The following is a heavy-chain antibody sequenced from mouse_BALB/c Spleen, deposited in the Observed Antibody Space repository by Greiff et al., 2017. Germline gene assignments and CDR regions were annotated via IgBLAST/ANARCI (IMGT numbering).Heavy chain of an antibody. J-gene: IGHJ3*01. CDR3: ARTYYGNLAWFAY. V-gene: IGHV2-9*02. CDR2: IWAGGST. CDR1: GFSLTSYG. Sequence: QVHVKQSGPGLVAPSQCLSITCTVSGFSLTSYGVHWVRQPPGKGLEWLGVIWAGGSTNYNSALMSRLSISKDNSKSQVFLKMNSLQTDDTAMYYCARTYYGNLAWFAYWGQGTLVTVSA. D-gene: IGHD2-10*01.